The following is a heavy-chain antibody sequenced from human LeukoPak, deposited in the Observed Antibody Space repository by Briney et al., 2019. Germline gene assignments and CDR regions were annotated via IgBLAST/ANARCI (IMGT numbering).Heavy chain of an antibody. CDR3: AKDATSNSGYLDY. Sequence: PGGSLRLSCAASGFTFSGSAMHWVRQAPGKGLEWVSLISWDGGSTYYADSVKGRFTISRDNSKNSLYLQMNSLRAEDTALYYCAKDATSNSGYLDYWGQGTLVTVSS. CDR1: GFTFSGSA. V-gene: IGHV3-43D*03. D-gene: IGHD1-26*01. J-gene: IGHJ4*02. CDR2: ISWDGGST.